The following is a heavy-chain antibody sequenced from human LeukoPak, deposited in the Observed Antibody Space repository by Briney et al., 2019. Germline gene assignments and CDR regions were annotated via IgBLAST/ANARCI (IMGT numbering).Heavy chain of an antibody. CDR1: GDSINSLDL. J-gene: IGHJ4*02. Sequence: PSETLSLTCTVSGDSINSLDLWSWVRQPPGKGPEWIGEMYLSGTTHSNPSVKSRVNISIDQYKNQFLLTLSSVTAADTAVYYCAGLVGRYSSGLYYYYFDYWGQGTLVTVSS. CDR2: MYLSGTT. D-gene: IGHD3-22*01. CDR3: AGLVGRYSSGLYYYYFDY. V-gene: IGHV4-4*02.